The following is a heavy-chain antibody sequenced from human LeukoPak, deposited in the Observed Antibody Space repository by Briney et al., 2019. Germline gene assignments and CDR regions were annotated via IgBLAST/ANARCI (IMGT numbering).Heavy chain of an antibody. Sequence: ASVKVFCKASGYTFTGYYMHWVQQAPGQGPEWMGWINLHSGGTNYARNFQGRVTMTRDTSITTAYMELSGLTSDDTATYYCAREPPAYCGADCYALGYWGQGALVTVSS. J-gene: IGHJ4*02. CDR3: AREPPAYCGADCYALGY. V-gene: IGHV1-2*02. CDR2: INLHSGGT. D-gene: IGHD2-21*02. CDR1: GYTFTGYY.